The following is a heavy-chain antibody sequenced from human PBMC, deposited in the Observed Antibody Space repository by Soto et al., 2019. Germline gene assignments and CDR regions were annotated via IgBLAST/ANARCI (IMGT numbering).Heavy chain of an antibody. D-gene: IGHD4-17*01. CDR3: PREAYGHGFDI. Sequence: MQLVESGGDLVQPGGSLKLSCVGSGYTFSDHYMDWVRQAPGKGLEWVGRIRNRGGGYITQYAASVRDRFTVSRDDSKDSLYLQMNSLTIEDTAVYYCPREAYGHGFDIWGQGTVVTVSS. J-gene: IGHJ3*02. CDR1: GYTFSDHY. V-gene: IGHV3-72*01. CDR2: IRNRGGGYIT.